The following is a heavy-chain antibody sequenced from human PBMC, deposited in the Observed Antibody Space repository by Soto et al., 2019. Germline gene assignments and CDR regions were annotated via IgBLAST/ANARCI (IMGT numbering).Heavy chain of an antibody. CDR3: GKDTDVLLWFGEVFSPPAY. CDR2: ISGSGGST. D-gene: IGHD3-10*01. V-gene: IGHV3-23*01. J-gene: IGHJ4*02. CDR1: GFTFSSYA. Sequence: EVQLLESGGGLVQPGGSLRLSCAASGFTFSSYAMSWVRQAPGKGLEWVAAISGSGGSTYYADSVKGRFTISRDNSKKTLYLQMNSLIAEDTAVYYCGKDTDVLLWFGEVFSPPAYWGQGTLVTVSS.